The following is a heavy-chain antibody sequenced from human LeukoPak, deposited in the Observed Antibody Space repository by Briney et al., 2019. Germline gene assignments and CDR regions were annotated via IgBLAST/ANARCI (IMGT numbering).Heavy chain of an antibody. J-gene: IGHJ4*02. CDR2: IYHSGST. CDR3: ASEDSYGLRVLDY. V-gene: IGHV4-38-2*02. D-gene: IGHD5-18*01. Sequence: SETLSLTCTVSGYSISSGYYWGWIRQPPGKGLEWIGSIYHSGSTYYNPSLKSRVTISVDTSKNQFSLKLSSVTAADTAVYYCASEDSYGLRVLDYWGQGTLVTVSS. CDR1: GYSISSGYY.